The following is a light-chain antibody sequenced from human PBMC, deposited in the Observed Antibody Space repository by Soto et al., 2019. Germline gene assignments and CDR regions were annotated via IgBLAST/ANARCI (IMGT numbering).Light chain of an antibody. CDR3: QQYDNYPLT. CDR2: DAS. Sequence: DIQMTQAPSTLSASVGDRVTITCRASQTVGSWLAWYQQKPGTAPKFLIYDASTFESGVPSRFSGSGSGTEFTLTISSLQPDDFATYYCQQYDNYPLTFGGGTKVDIK. J-gene: IGKJ4*01. V-gene: IGKV1-5*01. CDR1: QTVGSW.